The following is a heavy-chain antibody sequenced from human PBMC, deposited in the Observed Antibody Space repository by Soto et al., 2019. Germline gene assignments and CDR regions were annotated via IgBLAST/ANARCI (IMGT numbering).Heavy chain of an antibody. V-gene: IGHV1-2*02. J-gene: IGHJ4*01. Sequence: ASVQVSCKASGYTFTDYYFHWVRQAPGQGLEWMGWIKPDSGGTIYAQKFQGRVTMTRDTSISTVYMEVSRLTSDDTAMYYCAIEGEIACLAYWCHGTGVTHSS. D-gene: IGHD3-3*02. CDR3: AIEGEIACLAY. CDR2: IKPDSGGT. CDR1: GYTFTDYY.